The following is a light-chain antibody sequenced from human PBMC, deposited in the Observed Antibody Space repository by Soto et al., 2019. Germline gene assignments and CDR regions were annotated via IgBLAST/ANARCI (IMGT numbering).Light chain of an antibody. Sequence: EIVMTQSPATLSVSPGERATLACRASQSVFSNVAWYQQKPGQAPRLLIYGASFRATGIPDRFSGSGSGTEFTLTISVLQSEDLAVYYCQLHYNWLYTFGQGTKLEIK. CDR1: QSVFSN. CDR2: GAS. J-gene: IGKJ2*01. V-gene: IGKV3D-15*03. CDR3: QLHYNWLYT.